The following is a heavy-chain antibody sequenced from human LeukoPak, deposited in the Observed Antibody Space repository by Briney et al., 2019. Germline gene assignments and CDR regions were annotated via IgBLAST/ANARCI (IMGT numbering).Heavy chain of an antibody. CDR3: ARGVRSRDGYKAYYFDY. D-gene: IGHD5-24*01. V-gene: IGHV1-8*01. CDR2: MNPNSGNT. CDR1: VYTFTSYD. Sequence: ASVTVSCKPSVYTFTSYDINWVRQATGQGREWMGWMNPNSGNTGYAQKFQGRVTMTRNTSISTAYMELSSLRSEDTAVYYCARGVRSRDGYKAYYFDYWGQGTLVTVSS. J-gene: IGHJ4*02.